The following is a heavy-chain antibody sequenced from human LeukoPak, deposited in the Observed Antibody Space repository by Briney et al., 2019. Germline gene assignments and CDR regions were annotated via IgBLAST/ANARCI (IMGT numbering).Heavy chain of an antibody. CDR3: ARHSRGSSIDD. CDR1: GFPFNSYW. D-gene: IGHD2-15*01. CDR2: IRQDGSDK. Sequence: GGSLRLSCAASGFPFNSYWMSWVRQAPGKGLEWLANIRQDGSDKQYVDSVKGRFTISRDNAKNSLYLQMNSLSAEDTAVYYCARHSRGSSIDDWGQGTLVTVSS. V-gene: IGHV3-7*01. J-gene: IGHJ4*02.